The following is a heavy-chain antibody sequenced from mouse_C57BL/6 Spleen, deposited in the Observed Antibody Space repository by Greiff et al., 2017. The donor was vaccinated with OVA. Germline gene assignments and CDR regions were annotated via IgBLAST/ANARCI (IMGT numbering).Heavy chain of an antibody. CDR1: GYTFTEYT. V-gene: IGHV1-62-2*01. D-gene: IGHD2-5*01. J-gene: IGHJ2*01. CDR3: ARHEDRLSNHYEC. Sequence: VQLVESGAELVKPGASVKLSCKASGYTFTEYTIHWVKQRPGQGLEWIGWFYPGSGSITYNEKFKDKATLTADKSSSTVYMELSRLTSEDSAVYFGARHEDRLSNHYECWGQGTTLTVA. CDR2: FYPGSGSI.